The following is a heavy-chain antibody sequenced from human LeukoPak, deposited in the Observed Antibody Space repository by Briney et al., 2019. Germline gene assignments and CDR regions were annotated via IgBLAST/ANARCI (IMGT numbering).Heavy chain of an antibody. Sequence: PGGPLRLSCAASGFTFSSYDMHWVRQATGKGLEWVSAIGTAGDTYYPGSVKGRFTISRENAKNSLYLQMNSLRAEDTAVYYCARGYSGTEIDYWGQGTLVTVSS. CDR1: GFTFSSYD. CDR3: ARGYSGTEIDY. D-gene: IGHD1-26*01. CDR2: IGTAGDT. J-gene: IGHJ4*02. V-gene: IGHV3-13*01.